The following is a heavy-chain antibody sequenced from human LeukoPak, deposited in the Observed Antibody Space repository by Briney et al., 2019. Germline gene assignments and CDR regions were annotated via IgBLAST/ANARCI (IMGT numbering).Heavy chain of an antibody. D-gene: IGHD3-10*01. J-gene: IGHJ4*02. CDR2: ISALNGDT. CDR1: GYTFTGYG. Sequence: ASVKVSCKTSGYTFTGYGISWVRQAPGQGLEWMGWISALNGDTKYAQKLQGRVTMTTDISTTTAYMELRSPTSDDTAVYYCARDGWWFGEIALLDYWGQGTLVTVSS. V-gene: IGHV1-18*01. CDR3: ARDGWWFGEIALLDY.